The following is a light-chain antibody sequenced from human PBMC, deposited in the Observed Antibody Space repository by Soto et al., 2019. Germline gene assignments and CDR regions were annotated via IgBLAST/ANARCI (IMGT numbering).Light chain of an antibody. Sequence: QSVLTQPPSASGTPGQRVIISCSGSSSNIGSNTVNWYQQIPGTAPKLLIYSYNQRPSGVPDRFSGSKSDTSASLAISGLQSEDEAEYYCVAWDDILNGVLFGGGTQLTVL. V-gene: IGLV1-44*01. CDR1: SSNIGSNT. J-gene: IGLJ2*01. CDR3: VAWDDILNGVL. CDR2: SYN.